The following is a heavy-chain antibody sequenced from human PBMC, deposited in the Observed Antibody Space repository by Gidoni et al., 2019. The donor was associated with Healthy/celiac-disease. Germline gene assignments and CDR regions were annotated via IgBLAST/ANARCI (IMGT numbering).Heavy chain of an antibody. V-gene: IGHV4-34*01. CDR2: INHSGST. Sequence: QVQLQQWGAGLFKPSETLSLTCAVYGGSFSGYYWSWIRQPPGNGLEWIGEINHSGSTTYNPSLKSRVTISVDTSKNQFSLKLSSVTAADTAVYYCARPRIAVDWGQGTLVTVSS. D-gene: IGHD6-19*01. CDR3: ARPRIAVD. J-gene: IGHJ4*02. CDR1: GGSFSGYY.